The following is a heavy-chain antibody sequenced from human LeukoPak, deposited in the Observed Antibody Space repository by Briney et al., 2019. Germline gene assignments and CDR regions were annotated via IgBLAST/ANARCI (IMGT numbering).Heavy chain of an antibody. CDR1: GFTFSSYG. D-gene: IGHD3-22*01. CDR3: AKEQTYYYDSSGYFDY. CDR2: IRYDGSNK. Sequence: GGSLRLSCAASGFTFSSYGMHWVRQAPGKGLEWVAFIRYDGSNKYYADSVKGRFTISRDNSKNSLYLQMNSLRTEDTALYYCAKEQTYYYDSSGYFDYWGQGTLVTVSS. J-gene: IGHJ4*02. V-gene: IGHV3-30*02.